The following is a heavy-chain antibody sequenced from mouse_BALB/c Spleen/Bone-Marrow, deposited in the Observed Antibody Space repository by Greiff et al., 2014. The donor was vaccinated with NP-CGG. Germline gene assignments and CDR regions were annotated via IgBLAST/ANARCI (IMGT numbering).Heavy chain of an antibody. CDR3: ARSGSSSGYFDY. D-gene: IGHD1-1*01. V-gene: IGHV5-17*02. Sequence: EVQLVESGGGLVQPGGSRKLSCAASGFTFSSFAMHWVRQAPEKGLEWVAYISSGSSTIYYADTVMGRFTISRDNPKNTLFLQMTSLRSEDTAMYYCARSGSSSGYFDYRGQGTTLTVSS. CDR2: ISSGSSTI. J-gene: IGHJ2*01. CDR1: GFTFSSFA.